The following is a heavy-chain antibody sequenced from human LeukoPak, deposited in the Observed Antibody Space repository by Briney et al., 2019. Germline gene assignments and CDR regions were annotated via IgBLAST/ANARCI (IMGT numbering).Heavy chain of an antibody. Sequence: SETLSLTCTVSGGSISSSSYYWGWIRQPPGKGLEWIGSIYHSGSTYYNPSLKSRVTISVDTSKNQFSLKLSSVTAADTAVYYCARDNSGYSYGYGEFYFDYWGQGTLVTVSS. CDR2: IYHSGST. D-gene: IGHD5-18*01. CDR1: GGSISSSSYY. V-gene: IGHV4-39*07. J-gene: IGHJ4*02. CDR3: ARDNSGYSYGYGEFYFDY.